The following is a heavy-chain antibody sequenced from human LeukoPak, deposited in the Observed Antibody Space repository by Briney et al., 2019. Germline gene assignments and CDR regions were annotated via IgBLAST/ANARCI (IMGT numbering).Heavy chain of an antibody. Sequence: GSLRLSCAASGFTFSSYSMNWVRQAPGKGLEWVSYISSSSTIYYADSVKGRFTISRDNAKNSLYLQMNSLRAEDTAIYYCARADYWSANDYWGQGTLVTVSS. CDR2: ISSSSTI. V-gene: IGHV3-48*01. D-gene: IGHD3-3*01. J-gene: IGHJ4*02. CDR3: ARADYWSANDY. CDR1: GFTFSSYS.